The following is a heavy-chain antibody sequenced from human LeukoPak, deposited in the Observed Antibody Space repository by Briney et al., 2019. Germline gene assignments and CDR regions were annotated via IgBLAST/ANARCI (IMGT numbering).Heavy chain of an antibody. CDR3: ARGDYGDPIYFDY. V-gene: IGHV4-38-2*01. J-gene: IGHJ4*02. CDR1: GYSISSGYY. CDR2: IYHSGST. Sequence: SEPLSLTCAVSGYSISSGYYWGWIRQPPGKGLEWIGSIYHSGSTYYNPSLKSRVTISVDTSKNQFSLKLSSVTAADTAVYYCARGDYGDPIYFDYWGQGTLVTVSS. D-gene: IGHD4-17*01.